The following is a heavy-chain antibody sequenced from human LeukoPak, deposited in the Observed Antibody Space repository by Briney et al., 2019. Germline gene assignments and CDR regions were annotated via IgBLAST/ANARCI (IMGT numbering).Heavy chain of an antibody. Sequence: ASVKVSCKASGYTFTSYGINWVRQATGQGLEWMGWMNPNSGNTGYAQKFQGRVTMTRNTSISTAYMELSSLRSEDTAVYYCARGRMTYCGGDCYSNWGQGTLVTVSS. CDR3: ARGRMTYCGGDCYSN. D-gene: IGHD2-21*02. J-gene: IGHJ4*02. CDR1: GYTFTSYG. CDR2: MNPNSGNT. V-gene: IGHV1-8*02.